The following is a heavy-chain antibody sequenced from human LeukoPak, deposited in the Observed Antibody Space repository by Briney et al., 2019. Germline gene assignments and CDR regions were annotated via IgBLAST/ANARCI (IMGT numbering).Heavy chain of an antibody. D-gene: IGHD5-18*01. J-gene: IGHJ4*02. CDR3: ARFEDTAMASANFDY. V-gene: IGHV1-18*01. CDR1: GYTFTSYG. Sequence: GASVKVSCKASGYTFTSYGISWVRQAPGQGLEWMGWISAYNGNTNYAQKLQGRVTMTTDTSTSTAYMELRSLRSDDTAVYCCARFEDTAMASANFDYWGQGTLVTVSS. CDR2: ISAYNGNT.